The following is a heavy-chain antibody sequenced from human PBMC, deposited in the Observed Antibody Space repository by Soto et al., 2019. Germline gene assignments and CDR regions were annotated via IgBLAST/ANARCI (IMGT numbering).Heavy chain of an antibody. CDR2: ISGSGGRT. CDR1: GFTFNNYA. CDR3: VKGRGLTTMEGDGYYYYAMDV. Sequence: EVQLLESGGGLIQPRESLRLSCAASGFTFNNYALSWVRQAPGKGLEWVSSISGSGGRTYYADSVKGRFTISRDNSKNTLYLQMNSLRAEDTAVYYCVKGRGLTTMEGDGYYYYAMDVWGQGTTVTVSS. D-gene: IGHD3-22*01. J-gene: IGHJ6*02. V-gene: IGHV3-23*01.